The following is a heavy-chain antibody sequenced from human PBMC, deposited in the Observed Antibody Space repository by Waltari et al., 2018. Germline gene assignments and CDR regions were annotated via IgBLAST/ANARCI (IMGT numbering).Heavy chain of an antibody. CDR1: GGSIRSNY. CDR3: ARLIEWRYFSGGYSLDY. J-gene: IGHJ4*02. V-gene: IGHV4-4*07. Sequence: QLQLQESGPGLVKSSETLSLTCEVSGGSIRSNYWSWIRQPPGKGLEWIGRISDSGGSTDYNPSLKSRVTISTDTSKNQFSLKLSSVTAADTAVYYCARLIEWRYFSGGYSLDYWGQGVLVTVSS. CDR2: ISDSGGST. D-gene: IGHD2-15*01.